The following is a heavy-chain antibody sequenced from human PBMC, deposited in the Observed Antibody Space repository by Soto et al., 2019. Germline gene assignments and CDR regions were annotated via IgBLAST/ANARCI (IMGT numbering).Heavy chain of an antibody. V-gene: IGHV1-46*01. CDR3: ARLVRGIVPDASNCIDY. CDR1: GYTFTSYY. CDR2: INPSGGST. D-gene: IGHD2-2*01. Sequence: AAVKVSCKASGYTFTSYYMHWVRQAPGQGLEWMGIINPSGGSTSYAQKFQGRVTMTRDTSTSTVYMELSSLRSEDTAVYYCARLVRGIVPDASNCIDYWGQGTLGSRSS. J-gene: IGHJ4*02.